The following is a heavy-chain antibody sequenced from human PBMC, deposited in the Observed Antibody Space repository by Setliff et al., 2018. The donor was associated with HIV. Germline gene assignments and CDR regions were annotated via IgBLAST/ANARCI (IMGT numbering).Heavy chain of an antibody. J-gene: IGHJ5*02. CDR3: ARAMTTVTNNWFDP. D-gene: IGHD4-17*01. Sequence: PGGSLRLSCEASGFTFGDYYMNWIRQAPGKGLEWVSYISSSSSYIYYADSVKGRFTISRDNAKNSLYLQMNSLRAEDTALYYCARAMTTVTNNWFDPWGQGTLVTVSS. CDR1: GFTFGDYY. V-gene: IGHV3-11*06. CDR2: ISSSSSYI.